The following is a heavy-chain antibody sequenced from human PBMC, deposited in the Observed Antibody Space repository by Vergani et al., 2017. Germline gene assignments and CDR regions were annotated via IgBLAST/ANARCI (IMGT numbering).Heavy chain of an antibody. V-gene: IGHV4-61*02. CDR1: GGSISSGSYY. CDR3: ARAGRGIAARPFDP. D-gene: IGHD6-6*01. Sequence: QVQLQESGPGLVKPSQTLSLTCTVSGGSISSGSYYWSWIRQPAGKGLEWIGRIYTSGSTNYNPSLKSRVTMSVDTSKNQFSLKLGSVTAADTAVYYCARAGRGIAARPFDPWGQGILVTVSS. CDR2: IYTSGST. J-gene: IGHJ5*02.